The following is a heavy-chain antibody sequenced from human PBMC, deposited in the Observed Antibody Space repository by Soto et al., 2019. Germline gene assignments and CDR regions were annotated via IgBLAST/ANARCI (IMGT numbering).Heavy chain of an antibody. V-gene: IGHV4-34*01. CDR3: XXXSGXYXYGXDV. D-gene: IGHD3-10*01. CDR1: GGSFSGYY. CDR2: INHSGST. Sequence: ETLSLNCAVYGGSFSGYYWSWIRQPPGKGQEWIGEINHSGSTNYNQSLKSRVTISVDTSKNQFSLKRSYVTAADTAVNYGXXXSGXYXYGXDVXGXXTTXT. J-gene: IGHJ6*02.